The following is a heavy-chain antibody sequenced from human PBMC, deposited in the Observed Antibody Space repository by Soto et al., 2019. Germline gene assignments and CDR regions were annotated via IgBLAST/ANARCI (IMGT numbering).Heavy chain of an antibody. V-gene: IGHV4-34*01. CDR2: INHSGST. Sequence: SETLSLTCAVYGGSFSGYYWSWIRQPPGKGLEWIGEINHSGSTNYNPSLKSRVTISVDTSKNQFSLKLSSVTAADTAVYYCASRQYSSGWYSVHAFDIWGQGTMVTVS. J-gene: IGHJ3*02. CDR1: GGSFSGYY. CDR3: ASRQYSSGWYSVHAFDI. D-gene: IGHD6-19*01.